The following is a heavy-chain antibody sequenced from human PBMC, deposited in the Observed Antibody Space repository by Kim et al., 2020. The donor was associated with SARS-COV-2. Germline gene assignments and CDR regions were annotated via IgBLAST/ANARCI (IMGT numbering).Heavy chain of an antibody. J-gene: IGHJ5*02. CDR1: GYTFTGYF. V-gene: IGHV1-2*02. D-gene: IGHD2-2*01. Sequence: ASVKVSCKTSGYTFTGYFIHWVRQAPGQGLEWIGWIDPKSGGTTDAQKFQDRVTMTSDTPITTVFMELNRLTFDDTAIYYCARSRSGADRSTYSRVTFDPWGQGTLVTVSS. CDR2: IDPKSGGT. CDR3: ARSRSGADRSTYSRVTFDP.